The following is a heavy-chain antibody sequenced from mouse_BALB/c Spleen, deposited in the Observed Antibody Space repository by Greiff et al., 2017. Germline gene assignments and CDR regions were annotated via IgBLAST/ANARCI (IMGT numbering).Heavy chain of an antibody. CDR1: GYTFTSYV. V-gene: IGHV1-14*01. CDR2: INPYNDGT. Sequence: VQLQQSGPELVKPGASVKMSCKASGYTFTSYVMHWVKQKPGQGLEWIGYINPYNDGTKYNEKFKGKATLTSDKSSSTAYMELSSLTSEDSAVYYCARDGYYGSSWFAYWGQGTLVTVSA. CDR3: ARDGYYGSSWFAY. J-gene: IGHJ3*01. D-gene: IGHD1-1*01.